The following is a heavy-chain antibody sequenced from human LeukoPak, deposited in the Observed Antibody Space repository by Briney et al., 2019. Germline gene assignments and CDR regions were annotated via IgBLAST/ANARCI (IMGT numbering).Heavy chain of an antibody. CDR3: AKAHGYGDYAGFDY. J-gene: IGHJ4*02. D-gene: IGHD4-17*01. V-gene: IGHV3-9*01. Sequence: SGVSLRLSCAASGFNFDDYAMHWVRQAPGKGLEWVSGISWSSGNIAYADSVKGRFTISRDSAKTSLYLQINNLRAEDTALYYCAKAHGYGDYAGFDYRGQGTLVSVSS. CDR2: ISWSSGNI. CDR1: GFNFDDYA.